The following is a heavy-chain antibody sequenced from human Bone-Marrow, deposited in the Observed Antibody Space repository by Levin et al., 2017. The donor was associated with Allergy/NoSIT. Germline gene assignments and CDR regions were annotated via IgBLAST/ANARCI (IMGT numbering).Heavy chain of an antibody. V-gene: IGHV3-33*01. D-gene: IGHD4-17*01. CDR2: LWFDGSNK. CDR1: GFTFSSYG. Sequence: GGSLRLSCAASGFTFSSYGMHWVRQAPGKGLESVAGLWFDGSNKYYVEAVKGRFTISRDNSKNTLYLQMNSLRAEDTAVYYCAREFGDYFFDYWGQGTLVTVSS. CDR3: AREFGDYFFDY. J-gene: IGHJ4*02.